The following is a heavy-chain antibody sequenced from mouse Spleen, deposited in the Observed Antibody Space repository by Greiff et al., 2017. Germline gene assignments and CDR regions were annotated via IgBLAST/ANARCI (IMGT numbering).Heavy chain of an antibody. CDR2: IYPGDGDT. CDR3: ARDEVYYGVRYFDV. D-gene: IGHD1-1*01. CDR1: GYAFSSSW. J-gene: IGHJ1*01. Sequence: QVQLQQSGPELVKPGASVKISCKASGYAFSSSWMHWVQQRPGKGLEWIGRIYPGDGDTNYNGNFKGKATLTADKSSSTAYMQLSSLTSEDSAVYFCARDEVYYGVRYFDVWGAGTTVTVSS. V-gene: IGHV1-82*01.